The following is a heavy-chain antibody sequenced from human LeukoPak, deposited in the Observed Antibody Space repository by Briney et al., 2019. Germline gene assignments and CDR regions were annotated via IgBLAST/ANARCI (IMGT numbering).Heavy chain of an antibody. J-gene: IGHJ4*02. V-gene: IGHV3-23*01. D-gene: IGHD2-2*01. Sequence: GGSLRLSCEASGFTFSTYAIAWVRQAPGKGLEWVSLITGSGISAYYADSVRGRFSISRDNSKNTVYLQLNSLRAEDTAVYYCAKDLPALEYWGQGTLVTVSS. CDR3: AKDLPALEY. CDR2: ITGSGISA. CDR1: GFTFSTYA.